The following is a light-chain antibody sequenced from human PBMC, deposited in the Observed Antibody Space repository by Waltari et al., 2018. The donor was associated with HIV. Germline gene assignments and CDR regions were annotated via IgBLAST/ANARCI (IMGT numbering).Light chain of an antibody. Sequence: SYEVTQPPSVAVSPGQTASITCSGYELGDKYTCWYHQKPGQSPLLVIYQDDKRPSGIRARFSASSAGHTATLTISGTLPMDEADYYCQAWGSTTSGVFGRGTKLTVL. CDR1: ELGDKY. CDR2: QDD. J-gene: IGLJ2*01. V-gene: IGLV3-1*01. CDR3: QAWGSTTSGV.